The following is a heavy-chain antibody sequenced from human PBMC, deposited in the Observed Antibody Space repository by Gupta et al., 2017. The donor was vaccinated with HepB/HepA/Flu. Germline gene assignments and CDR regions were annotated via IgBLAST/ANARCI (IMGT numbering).Heavy chain of an antibody. D-gene: IGHD2-21*01. Sequence: EVQLVEFGGGLVQPGGSLRLSCAASGFTFSSYELHWVRQAPGKGLEWASYISSSGSTRYYADSVKGRFTISRDNAKNSLYLQMNSLRAEDTAVYYCARISSSGDTRYYFDYWGQGTLVTVSS. CDR2: ISSSGSTR. CDR3: ARISSSGDTRYYFDY. CDR1: GFTFSSYE. J-gene: IGHJ4*02. V-gene: IGHV3-48*03.